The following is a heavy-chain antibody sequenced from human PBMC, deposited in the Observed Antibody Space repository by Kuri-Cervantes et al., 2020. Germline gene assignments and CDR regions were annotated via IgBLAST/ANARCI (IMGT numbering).Heavy chain of an antibody. CDR1: GFTVSSNY. J-gene: IGHJ4*02. CDR3: ATRILRKYYGEDY. CDR2: ISSSSTYI. Sequence: GESLKISCAASGFTVSSNYMSWVRQAPGKGLEWVSSISSSSTYIYYADSVKGRLTISRDNAENSLYLQMNSLRAEDTAVYYCATRILRKYYGEDYWGQGTLVTVSS. D-gene: IGHD3-3*01. V-gene: IGHV3-21*01.